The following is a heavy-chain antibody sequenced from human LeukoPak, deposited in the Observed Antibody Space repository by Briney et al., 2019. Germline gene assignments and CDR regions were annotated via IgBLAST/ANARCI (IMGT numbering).Heavy chain of an antibody. CDR1: GFTFSSYA. Sequence: PGGSLRLSCAASGFTFSSYAMSWVRQAPGKGLEWVSAISGSGGSTYYADSVKGRFTISRDNSKNTVYLQMNSLRAEDTAVYYCAKVHLTYYYDSSGYGFQDYWGQETLVTVSS. J-gene: IGHJ4*02. CDR2: ISGSGGST. V-gene: IGHV3-23*01. D-gene: IGHD3-22*01. CDR3: AKVHLTYYYDSSGYGFQDY.